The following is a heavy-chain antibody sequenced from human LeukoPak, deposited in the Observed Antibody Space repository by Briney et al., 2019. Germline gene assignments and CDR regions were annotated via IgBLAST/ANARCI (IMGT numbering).Heavy chain of an antibody. Sequence: GGSLRLSCTASGFTFGDYAMSWFRQAPGKGLEWVGFIRSKAYGETTECAASVKGRFTFSRDDSKSIAYLQMNSLKTEDAAVYYCTGYYGSGSYNLDYWGQGTLVIVSS. J-gene: IGHJ4*02. V-gene: IGHV3-49*03. CDR1: GFTFGDYA. CDR3: TGYYGSGSYNLDY. CDR2: IRSKAYGETT. D-gene: IGHD3-10*01.